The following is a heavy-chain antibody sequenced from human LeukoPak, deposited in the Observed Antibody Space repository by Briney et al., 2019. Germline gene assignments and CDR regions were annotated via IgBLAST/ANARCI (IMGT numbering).Heavy chain of an antibody. CDR2: LDSGSKT. CDR3: ARDRHCAGACPPGNTQH. V-gene: IGHV3-66*01. CDR1: GFTVSRNH. Sequence: GGSLRLACAASGFTVSRNHISWVRQAPGKGLEWVSVLDSGSKTSYAESVKGRFNRSRDKSKTTLYPQMNTLRSDDTAVYYWARDRHCAGACPPGNTQHWGQGALVLVSS. J-gene: IGHJ1*01. D-gene: IGHD2-21*02.